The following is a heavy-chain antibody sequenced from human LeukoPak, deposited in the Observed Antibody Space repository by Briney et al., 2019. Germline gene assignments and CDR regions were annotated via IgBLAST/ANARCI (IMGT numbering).Heavy chain of an antibody. CDR1: GFIFSSYW. V-gene: IGHV3-7*03. D-gene: IGHD6-19*01. CDR2: IKQDGTEK. Sequence: GGSLRLSCAASGFIFSSYWMSWVRQAPGKGLEWVASIKQDGTEKYYVDSVKGRFTISRDNAKNSLYLQMNSLRAEDTAVYYCARDWIAVADYWGQGTLVTVSS. CDR3: ARDWIAVADY. J-gene: IGHJ4*02.